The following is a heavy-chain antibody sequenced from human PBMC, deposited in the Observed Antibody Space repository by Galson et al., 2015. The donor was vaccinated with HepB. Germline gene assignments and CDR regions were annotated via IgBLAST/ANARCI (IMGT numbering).Heavy chain of an antibody. D-gene: IGHD6-19*01. CDR3: ARYYSGSGWYGVNWFDP. CDR2: INPSGGST. V-gene: IGHV1-46*04. CDR1: GYTFTSYY. J-gene: IGHJ5*02. Sequence: CKASGYTFTSYYMHWVRQAPGQGLEWMGIINPSGGSTSYAQKLQGRVTMTRDTSTSTVYMELSSLRSEDTAVYYCARYYSGSGWYGVNWFDPWGQGTLVTVSS.